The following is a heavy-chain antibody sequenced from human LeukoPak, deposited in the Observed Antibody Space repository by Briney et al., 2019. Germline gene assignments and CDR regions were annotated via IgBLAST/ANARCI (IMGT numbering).Heavy chain of an antibody. CDR2: INPNSGGT. CDR1: GYTFTGYY. CDR3: ARGSPRMITFGGVIVTLSFDY. J-gene: IGHJ4*02. V-gene: IGHV1-2*02. D-gene: IGHD3-16*02. Sequence: ASVKVSCKASGYTFTGYYMHWVRQAPGQGLEWMGWINPNSGGTNYAQKFQGRVTMTRDTSISTAYMELSRLRSDDTAVYYCARGSPRMITFGGVIVTLSFDYWGQGILVTVSS.